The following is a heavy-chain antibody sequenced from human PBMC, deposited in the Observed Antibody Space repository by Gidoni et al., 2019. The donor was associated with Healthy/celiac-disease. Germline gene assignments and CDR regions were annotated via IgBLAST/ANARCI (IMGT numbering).Heavy chain of an antibody. D-gene: IGHD2-21*02. J-gene: IGHJ3*02. V-gene: IGHV1-46*01. CDR1: GYTVTRYS. CDR3: ARTRGGIVVVTAIFGAFDI. CDR2: INPSGGST. Sequence: QVQLVQSGAEVKKPGVSVKVSCKASGYTVTRYSRHWVRQAPGQGLGWMGIINPSGGSTSYAQKFQGRVTMTRDTSTSTVYMELSSLRSEDTAVYYCARTRGGIVVVTAIFGAFDIWGQGTMVTVSS.